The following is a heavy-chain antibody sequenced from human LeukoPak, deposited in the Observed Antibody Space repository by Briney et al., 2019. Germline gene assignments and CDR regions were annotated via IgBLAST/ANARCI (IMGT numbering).Heavy chain of an antibody. V-gene: IGHV3-21*01. CDR2: ISSSSSYI. J-gene: IGHJ3*02. D-gene: IGHD3-3*01. CDR1: GFTFSSYS. CDR3: ARVRDKSGYYSRNKNAFDI. Sequence: PGGSLRLSCAVSGFTFSSYSMNWVRQAPGKGLEWVSSISSSSSYIYYADSVKGRFTISRDNAKNSLYLQMNSLRAEDTAVYYCARVRDKSGYYSRNKNAFDIWGQGTMVTVSS.